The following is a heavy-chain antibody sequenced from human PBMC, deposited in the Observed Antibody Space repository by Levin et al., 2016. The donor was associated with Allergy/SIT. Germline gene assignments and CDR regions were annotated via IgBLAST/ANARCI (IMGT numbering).Heavy chain of an antibody. J-gene: IGHJ4*02. CDR1: GWSISSGAYY. Sequence: SETLSLTCTVSGWSISSGAYYWSWIRQHPGKGLEWIGYIPSSGSPYYNPSLRGRISISIDTSENQFSLILGSVTAADTAVYYCAREGVGGRTPHRGYFDYWGPGSLVTVSS. CDR3: AREGVGGRTPHRGYFDY. CDR2: IPSSGSP. D-gene: IGHD3-10*01. V-gene: IGHV4-31*03.